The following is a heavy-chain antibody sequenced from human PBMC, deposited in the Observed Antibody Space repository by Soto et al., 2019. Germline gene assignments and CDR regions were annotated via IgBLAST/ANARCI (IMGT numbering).Heavy chain of an antibody. J-gene: IGHJ4*02. D-gene: IGHD4-17*01. CDR1: GFTFTSCV. Sequence: EVHLLESGGGFVQPGGSLRLSCAASGFTFTSCVMGWVRQAPGKGLEWVAAISGGSITIYYADSVKGRFTISRDNSKNTLYLEMNSLRAEDTAVYYCAKELIDYGVLDYWGQGTLVTVSS. V-gene: IGHV3-23*01. CDR2: ISGGSITI. CDR3: AKELIDYGVLDY.